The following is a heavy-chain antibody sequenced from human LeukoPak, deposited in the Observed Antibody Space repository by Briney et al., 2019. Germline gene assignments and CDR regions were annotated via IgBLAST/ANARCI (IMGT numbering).Heavy chain of an antibody. J-gene: IGHJ4*02. CDR1: GFTFNNYA. CDR2: ISGSGGST. V-gene: IGHV3-23*01. D-gene: IGHD2-15*01. CDR3: AKAGEYCPDGSCYSENYYFDY. Sequence: GGSLRLSCAASGFTFNNYAMAWVRQAPGKGLERVSGISGSGGSTFYSVKGRFTISRDNSKNTLFLQMNRLRAEDTAIYYCAKAGEYCPDGSCYSENYYFDYWGQGTLVTVSS.